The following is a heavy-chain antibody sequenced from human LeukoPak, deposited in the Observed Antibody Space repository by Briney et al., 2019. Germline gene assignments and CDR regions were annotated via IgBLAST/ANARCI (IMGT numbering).Heavy chain of an antibody. Sequence: GGSLRLSCAASGFTFSSYAMSWVRQAPGKGLEWVSAISGSGGSTYYAESVKGRFSISRDNSKTMLYLHMNSLRADDTAVYYCARQVGPDYWGQGTLVTVSS. D-gene: IGHD1-26*01. J-gene: IGHJ4*02. CDR3: ARQVGPDY. V-gene: IGHV3-23*01. CDR1: GFTFSSYA. CDR2: ISGSGGST.